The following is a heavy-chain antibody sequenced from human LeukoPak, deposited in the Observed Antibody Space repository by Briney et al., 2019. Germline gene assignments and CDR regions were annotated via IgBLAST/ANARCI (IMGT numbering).Heavy chain of an antibody. CDR3: ARDPYSSTWSYGMDV. V-gene: IGHV3-7*05. Sequence: GGCLRLSCAASGFTFSSYWMSWLRQAPGQGLEWVANMKQDGSEEVYVDSVKGRFTISRDNAKNSLFLQMNTLRAEDTAVYYCARDPYSSTWSYGMDVWGQGTTVTVSS. D-gene: IGHD6-6*01. CDR1: GFTFSSYW. J-gene: IGHJ6*02. CDR2: MKQDGSEE.